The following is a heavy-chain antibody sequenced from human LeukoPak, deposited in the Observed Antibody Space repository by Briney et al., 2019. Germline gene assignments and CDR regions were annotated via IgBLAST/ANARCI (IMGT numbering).Heavy chain of an antibody. CDR1: GFTFSSYW. CDR3: VTYYYDSSTGYHLGY. V-gene: IGHV3-7*01. CDR2: IKQDGSEK. J-gene: IGHJ4*02. D-gene: IGHD3-22*01. Sequence: PGGSLRLSCAASGFTFSSYWMSWVRQAPGKGLEWVANIKQDGSEKYYVDSVKGRFTISRDNAKNSLYLQMNSLRVEDTAVYYCVTYYYDSSTGYHLGYWGQGTLVTVSS.